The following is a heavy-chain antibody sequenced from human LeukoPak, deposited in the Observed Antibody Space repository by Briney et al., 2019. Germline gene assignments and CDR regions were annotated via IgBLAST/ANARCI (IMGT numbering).Heavy chain of an antibody. J-gene: IGHJ4*02. D-gene: IGHD3-10*01. V-gene: IGHV3-21*04. CDR2: ISGSATGYMT. Sequence: PGGSLRLSCAASGFTFSSYGMHWVRQAPGKGLEWVSAISGSATGYMTNYADSVKGRFTISRDNDKNTLYLQMNSLRVEDTAMYYCAGSGSPGDHWGQGTLVTVSS. CDR1: GFTFSSYG. CDR3: AGSGSPGDH.